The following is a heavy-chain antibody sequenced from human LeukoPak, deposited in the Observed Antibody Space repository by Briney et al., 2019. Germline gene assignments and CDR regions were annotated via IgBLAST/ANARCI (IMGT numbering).Heavy chain of an antibody. CDR1: GGSISSGSYY. J-gene: IGHJ6*03. CDR2: ISGSGDT. Sequence: SQTLSLTCTVSGGSISSGSYYWSWIRQPAGKGLEWIGRISGSGDTNYNSSLKSRVTISVDTSTSQFSLKLSSVTAADTAVYYCARMHDYYYYYMDVWGEGTTVTVSS. V-gene: IGHV4-61*02. D-gene: IGHD3-16*01. CDR3: ARMHDYYYYYMDV.